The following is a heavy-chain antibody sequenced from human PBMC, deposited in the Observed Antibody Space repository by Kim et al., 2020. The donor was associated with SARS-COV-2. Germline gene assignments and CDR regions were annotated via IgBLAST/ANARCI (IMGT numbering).Heavy chain of an antibody. D-gene: IGHD6-19*01. V-gene: IGHV3-73*01. CDR3: ARVNPIAGGWYDAFDI. J-gene: IGHJ3*02. Sequence: GGSLRLSCAASGFTLSGSTMHWVRQASGKGLEWVGRIRSKANSYATAYAASVKNRFTISRDDSKNTAYLQMNSLKTEDTAVYYCARVNPIAGGWYDAFDIWGQGTMVTVSS. CDR1: GFTLSGST. CDR2: IRSKANSYAT.